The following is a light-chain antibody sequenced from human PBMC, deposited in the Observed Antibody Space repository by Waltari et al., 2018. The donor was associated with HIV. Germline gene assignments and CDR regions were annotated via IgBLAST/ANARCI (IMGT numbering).Light chain of an antibody. Sequence: DIVLTQSPDSLAVSLGERATVNCRSTHSILYNSNNNSYLGWYQQKPGQPPKRRIYWASSRASGTPDRFTGSGSGTDFALTISSLQAEDAAVYYCQQYFSTPPTFGQGTKVEIK. CDR1: HSILYNSNNNSY. V-gene: IGKV4-1*01. J-gene: IGKJ1*01. CDR3: QQYFSTPPT. CDR2: WAS.